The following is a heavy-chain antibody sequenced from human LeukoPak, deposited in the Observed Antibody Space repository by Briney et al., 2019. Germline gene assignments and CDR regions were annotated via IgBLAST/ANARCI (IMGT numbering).Heavy chain of an antibody. CDR3: ARHGTAWQQQLELDY. CDR2: IYYTGST. CDR1: GDSISDGVYY. V-gene: IGHV4-61*08. Sequence: PSETLSLTCTVSGDSISDGVYYWSWIRQSPGKGLEWIGYIYYTGSTNYNPSLKSRLTISVDTSKNQFSLRLSSVTAADTAVYYCARHGTAWQQQLELDYWGQGTLVTVSS. J-gene: IGHJ4*02. D-gene: IGHD6-13*01.